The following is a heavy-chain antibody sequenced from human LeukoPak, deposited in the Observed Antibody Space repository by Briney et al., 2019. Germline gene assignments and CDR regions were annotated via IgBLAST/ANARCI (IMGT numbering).Heavy chain of an antibody. CDR3: ARGRDNYYDSSGVFRSWDAFDI. D-gene: IGHD3-22*01. Sequence: SVKVSCKASGGTFSSYAISWVRQAPGQGLEWMGGIIRMFGTANYAQKFQGRVTITTDESTSTAYMELSSLRSEDTAVYYCARGRDNYYDSSGVFRSWDAFDIWGQGTMVTVSS. V-gene: IGHV1-69*05. CDR1: GGTFSSYA. J-gene: IGHJ3*02. CDR2: IIRMFGTA.